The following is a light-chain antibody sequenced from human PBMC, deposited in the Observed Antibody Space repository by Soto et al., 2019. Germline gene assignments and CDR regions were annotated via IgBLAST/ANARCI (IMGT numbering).Light chain of an antibody. CDR1: QSVSSY. J-gene: IGKJ5*01. V-gene: IGKV3-11*01. Sequence: EIVLTQSPATLSLSPGERATLSCRASQSVSSYLAWYQQKPGQAPRLLIYDASNRATVIPSRFSGSESGTDFTLTISSLEPEDFAVYYCQQRSNWTPITFGQGTRLEIK. CDR3: QQRSNWTPIT. CDR2: DAS.